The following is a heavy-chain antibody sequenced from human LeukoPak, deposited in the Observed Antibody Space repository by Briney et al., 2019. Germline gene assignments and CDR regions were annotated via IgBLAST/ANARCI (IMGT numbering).Heavy chain of an antibody. V-gene: IGHV7-4-1*02. J-gene: IGHJ4*02. CDR2: INTNTGNP. CDR1: GYTLTNYA. CDR3: ARVQGYCSTTSYYPHY. Sequence: GASVKVSCKASGYTLTNYALNWVRQAPGQGLEWMGWINTNTGNPTYAQGFTGRFVFSLDTSVNTAYLQISSLKAEDTAIYYCARVQGYCSTTSYYPHYWGQGTLVTVSS. D-gene: IGHD2-2*01.